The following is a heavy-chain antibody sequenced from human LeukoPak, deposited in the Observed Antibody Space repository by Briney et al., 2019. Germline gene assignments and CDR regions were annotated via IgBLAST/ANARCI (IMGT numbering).Heavy chain of an antibody. Sequence: SETLSLTCTVSGGSISSSKYYWGWIRQPPGKGLEWIGTIFNSGSTHYNPSLKSRVTISVDTSKNQFSLKLSSVTAADTAVYYCARDNSRGYSYGLPFDYWGQGTLVTVSS. CDR3: ARDNSRGYSYGLPFDY. J-gene: IGHJ4*02. V-gene: IGHV4-39*07. CDR1: GGSISSSKYY. CDR2: IFNSGST. D-gene: IGHD5-18*01.